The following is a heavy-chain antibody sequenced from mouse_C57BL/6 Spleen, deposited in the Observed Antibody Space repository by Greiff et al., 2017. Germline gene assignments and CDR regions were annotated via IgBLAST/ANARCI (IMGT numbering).Heavy chain of an antibody. CDR2: ISPGNSDT. Sequence: EVQLKESGTVLARPGASVKMSCKTSGYTFTSYWMHWVKQRPGQGLEWIGAISPGNSDTSYNQKFKGKAKLTAVTSASTAYMELSSLTNEDSAVYYCTIYYYGSSYYFDYWGQGTTLTVSS. D-gene: IGHD1-1*01. CDR3: TIYYYGSSYYFDY. J-gene: IGHJ2*01. CDR1: GYTFTSYW. V-gene: IGHV1-5*01.